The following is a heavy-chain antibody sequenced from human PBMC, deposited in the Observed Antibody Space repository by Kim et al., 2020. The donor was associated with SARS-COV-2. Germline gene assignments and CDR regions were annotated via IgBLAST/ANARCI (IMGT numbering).Heavy chain of an antibody. V-gene: IGHV4-30-4*01. CDR3: ARSGDYFYFDY. Sequence: SETLSLTCTVSGGSISSGDYYWSWIRQPPGKGLEWIGYIYYSGSTYYNPSLKSRVTISVDTSKNQFSLKLSSVTAADTAVFYCARSGDYFYFDYWGQGTLVTVSS. CDR1: GGSISSGDYY. D-gene: IGHD4-17*01. J-gene: IGHJ4*02. CDR2: IYYSGST.